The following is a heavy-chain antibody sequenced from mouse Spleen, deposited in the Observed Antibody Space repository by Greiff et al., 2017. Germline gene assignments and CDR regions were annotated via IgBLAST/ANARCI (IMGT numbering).Heavy chain of an antibody. Sequence: QVQLQQSGAELARPGASVKLSCKASGYTFTSYGISWVKQRTGQGLEWIGEIYPRSGNTYYNEKFKGKATLTADKSSSTAYMELRSLTSEDSAVYFYARRECYGNYGYWYFDVWGAGTTVTVSS. V-gene: IGHV1-81*01. CDR2: IYPRSGNT. CDR3: ARRECYGNYGYWYFDV. CDR1: GYTFTSYG. D-gene: IGHD2-1*01. J-gene: IGHJ1*01.